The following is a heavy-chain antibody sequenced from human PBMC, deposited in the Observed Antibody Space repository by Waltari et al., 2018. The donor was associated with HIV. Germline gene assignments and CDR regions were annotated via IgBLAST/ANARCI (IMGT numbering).Heavy chain of an antibody. V-gene: IGHV3-49*03. D-gene: IGHD5-18*01. Sequence: EVQLVESGGGLVQPGRSLRLSCTASGFTFGDSAMSWFRQAPGRGLEWVGFIRSKAYGGKTEYAASVKGRFTISRDDSKSIAYLQMNSLKTEDTAVYYCTRGPLLSYGIDWFDPWGQGTLVTVSS. CDR1: GFTFGDSA. CDR2: IRSKAYGGKT. J-gene: IGHJ5*02. CDR3: TRGPLLSYGIDWFDP.